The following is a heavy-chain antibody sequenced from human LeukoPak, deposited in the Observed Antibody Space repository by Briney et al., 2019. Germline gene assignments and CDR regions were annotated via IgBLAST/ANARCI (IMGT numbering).Heavy chain of an antibody. Sequence: PSETLSLTCTVSGDSIISGSYYWTWIRQPPGKGLEWIGYIYYSGNTNYNPSLKSRVTISVDTSKNQFSLKLTSVTAADTAVYYCARRKWESPAFDIWGQGTMVTVSS. CDR3: ARRKWESPAFDI. CDR1: GDSIISGSYY. J-gene: IGHJ3*02. CDR2: IYYSGNT. V-gene: IGHV4-61*01. D-gene: IGHD1-26*01.